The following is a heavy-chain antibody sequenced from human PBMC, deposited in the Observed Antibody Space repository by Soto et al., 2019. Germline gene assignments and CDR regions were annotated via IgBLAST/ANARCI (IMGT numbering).Heavy chain of an antibody. CDR3: ARVDVVVSFDY. J-gene: IGHJ4*02. Sequence: SETLSLTCTVSGGSISSYYWSWIRQPPGKGLEWIGYIYYSGSTNYNPSLKSRVTISVDTSKNQFSLKLSSVTAADTAVYYCARVDVVVSFDYWGQGTLVTVSS. V-gene: IGHV4-59*01. CDR2: IYYSGST. CDR1: GGSISSYY. D-gene: IGHD2-15*01.